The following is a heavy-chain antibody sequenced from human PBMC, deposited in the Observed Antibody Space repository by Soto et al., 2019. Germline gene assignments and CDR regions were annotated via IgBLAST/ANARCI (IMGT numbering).Heavy chain of an antibody. J-gene: IGHJ4*02. V-gene: IGHV4-59*01. CDR3: AAHCSGGSCYYFDY. Sequence: QVQLQESGPGLVKPSETLSLTCTVSGGSISSYYWSWIRQPPGKGLEWIGYIYYSGSTNYNPSLKSRVTISVDTSKNQFSLKLSSVTAADTAVYYCAAHCSGGSCYYFDYWGQGTLVTVSS. D-gene: IGHD2-15*01. CDR2: IYYSGST. CDR1: GGSISSYY.